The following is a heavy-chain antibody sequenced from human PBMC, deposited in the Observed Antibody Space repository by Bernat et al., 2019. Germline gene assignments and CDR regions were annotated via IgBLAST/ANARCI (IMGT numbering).Heavy chain of an antibody. V-gene: IGHV3-30*18. CDR3: AKGRYCSSTSCYPQGVSLGV. CDR1: GFTFSSYG. CDR2: ISYDGSNK. D-gene: IGHD2-2*01. J-gene: IGHJ6*02. Sequence: QVQLVESGGGVVQPGRSLRLSCVASGFTFSSYGMHWVRQAPGKGLEWVAVISYDGSNKYFADSVKGRFTISRDNSKNTLYLQMNSLRAEDTAVYYCAKGRYCSSTSCYPQGVSLGVWGQGTTVTVSS.